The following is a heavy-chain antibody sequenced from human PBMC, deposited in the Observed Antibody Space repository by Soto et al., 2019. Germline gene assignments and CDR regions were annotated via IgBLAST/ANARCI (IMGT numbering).Heavy chain of an antibody. V-gene: IGHV4-34*01. CDR1: GGSFSGYY. CDR3: ASSRPYGSGSYWLHYYGSSGYSLGFGY. CDR2: INHSGST. Sequence: PSETLSLTCAVYGGSFSGYYWSWIRQPPGKGLEWIGEINHSGSTNYNPSLKSRVTISVDTSKNRFSLKLSSVTAAATAVYYCASSRPYGSGSYWLHYYGSSGYSLGFGYWGRRTRVTV. D-gene: IGHD3-22*01. J-gene: IGHJ4*02.